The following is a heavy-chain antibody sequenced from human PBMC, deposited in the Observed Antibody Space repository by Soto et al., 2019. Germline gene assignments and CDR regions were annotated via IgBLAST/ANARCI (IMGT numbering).Heavy chain of an antibody. D-gene: IGHD6-13*01. CDR3: ARVMGSGTVGVFDY. V-gene: IGHV2-5*02. CDR2: IYWDNYK. CDR1: GFSLSSSGVG. Sequence: QITLKESGPTLVKPTQTLTLTCTFSGFSLSSSGVGVGWIRQPPGKALEWLALIYWDNYKQYTPSLKNRFTIAKDTSKCQVVLTMTKMEPVDTGTYYCARVMGSGTVGVFDYWGQGTLVTVSS. J-gene: IGHJ4*02.